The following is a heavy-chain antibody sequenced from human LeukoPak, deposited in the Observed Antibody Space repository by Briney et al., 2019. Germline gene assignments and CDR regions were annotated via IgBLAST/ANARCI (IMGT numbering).Heavy chain of an antibody. D-gene: IGHD6-19*01. CDR2: ISSSSSYI. J-gene: IGHJ4*02. V-gene: IGHV3-21*01. CDR3: ATNPGIAVAGEGY. Sequence: AGGSLRLSCAASGFTFSSYSMTWVRQAPGKGLEWVSSISSSSSYIYYADSVKGRFTISRDNAKNSLYLQMNSLRAEDTAVYYCATNPGIAVAGEGYWGQGTLVTVSS. CDR1: GFTFSSYS.